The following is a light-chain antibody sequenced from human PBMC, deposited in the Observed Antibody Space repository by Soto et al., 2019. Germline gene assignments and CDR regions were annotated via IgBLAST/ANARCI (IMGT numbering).Light chain of an antibody. CDR1: ASNIGSNP. Sequence: QSVVTQPPSASGTPGQRVTISCSGSASNIGSNPVNWYQQLPGTAPKLLIYSSTHRPSGVPDRISGSESGTSASLAISGLQSGDEADYYCAAWDVSLNVVVFGGGTKLTVL. V-gene: IGLV1-44*01. CDR2: SST. J-gene: IGLJ2*01. CDR3: AAWDVSLNVVV.